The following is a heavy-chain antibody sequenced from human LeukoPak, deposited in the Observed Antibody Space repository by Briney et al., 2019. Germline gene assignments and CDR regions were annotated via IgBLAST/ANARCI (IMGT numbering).Heavy chain of an antibody. Sequence: ASVKVSCKASGYTFSTYGFCWVRQAPGHGLEWMGWISANTGKTDYAQKFRGRVAMTTDTSTSTAYLELRSLRPDDPAVYFCAKVAGDRMDYWGQGTLVTVSS. J-gene: IGHJ4*02. CDR1: GYTFSTYG. D-gene: IGHD6-13*01. V-gene: IGHV1-18*01. CDR2: ISANTGKT. CDR3: AKVAGDRMDY.